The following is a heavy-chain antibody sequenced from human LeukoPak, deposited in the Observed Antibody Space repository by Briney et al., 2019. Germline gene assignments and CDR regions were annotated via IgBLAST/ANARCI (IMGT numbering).Heavy chain of an antibody. CDR3: ARGHSPVTTKVSYFQH. D-gene: IGHD4-17*01. CDR1: GGSFSGYY. J-gene: IGHJ1*01. V-gene: IGHV4-34*01. CDR2: INHSGST. Sequence: PSETLSLTCAVYGGSFSGYYWSWIRQPPGKGLEWIREINHSGSTNYNPSLKSRVTILVDTSKNQFSLKLGSVTAADTAVYYCARGHSPVTTKVSYFQHWGQGTLVTVFS.